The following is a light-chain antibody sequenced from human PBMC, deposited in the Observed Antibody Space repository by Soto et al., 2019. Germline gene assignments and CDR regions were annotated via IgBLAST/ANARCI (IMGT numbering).Light chain of an antibody. CDR1: QDITNF. CDR2: GAS. CDR3: QHLNSYPYT. V-gene: IGKV1-9*01. Sequence: DIQLTQSPSFLSSSLVDIVTITFRASQDITNFLAWYQQKPGKAPELLIYGASTLHSGVPPRFSGSGSGTEFTLTISSLQPEDFATYHCQHLNSYPYTFGQGTKVDIK. J-gene: IGKJ2*01.